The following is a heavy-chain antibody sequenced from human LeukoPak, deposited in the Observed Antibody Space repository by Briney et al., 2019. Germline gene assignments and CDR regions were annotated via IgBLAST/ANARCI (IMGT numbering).Heavy chain of an antibody. J-gene: IGHJ2*01. Sequence: SETLSLTCTVSGGSISSGSYYWSWIRQPAGKGLEWIGRIYTSGSTNYNPSLKSRVTISVDTSKNQFSLKLSSVTAADTAVYYCARVSVHYDSSGYYTYWYFDLWGRGTLVTVSS. CDR2: IYTSGST. V-gene: IGHV4-61*02. CDR3: ARVSVHYDSSGYYTYWYFDL. D-gene: IGHD3-22*01. CDR1: GGSISSGSYY.